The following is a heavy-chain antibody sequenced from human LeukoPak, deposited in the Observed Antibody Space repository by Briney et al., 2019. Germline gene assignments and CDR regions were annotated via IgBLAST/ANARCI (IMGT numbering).Heavy chain of an antibody. D-gene: IGHD3-3*01. CDR2: INYSGST. CDR3: ARDEAIFGAGYYYGMDV. V-gene: IGHV4-31*11. Sequence: SQTLSLTCAVSGGSISSGGHYWSWIRQHPGKDQEWFGYINYSGSTYYNPSLKSRVTISVDTSQNQFSLKLSSVTAADTAVYYCARDEAIFGAGYYYGMDVWGQGTTVTVS. J-gene: IGHJ6*02. CDR1: GGSISSGGHY.